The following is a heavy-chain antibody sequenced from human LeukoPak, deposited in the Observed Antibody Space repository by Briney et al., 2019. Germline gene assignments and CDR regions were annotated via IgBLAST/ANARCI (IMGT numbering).Heavy chain of an antibody. Sequence: PSETLSLTCTVSGGSISSSSYYWGWIRQPPGKGLEWIGSIYYSGSTYYNPSLKSRVTISVDTSKNQFSLKLSSVTAADTAVYYCARVKSADYYDSSAGLSYYFDYWGQGTLVTVSS. CDR3: ARVKSADYYDSSAGLSYYFDY. CDR2: IYYSGST. J-gene: IGHJ4*02. V-gene: IGHV4-39*07. D-gene: IGHD3-22*01. CDR1: GGSISSSSYY.